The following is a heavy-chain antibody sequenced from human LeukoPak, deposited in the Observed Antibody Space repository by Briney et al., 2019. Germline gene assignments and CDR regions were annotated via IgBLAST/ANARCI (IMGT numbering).Heavy chain of an antibody. D-gene: IGHD5-12*01. CDR2: IYYRGST. Sequence: PETLSLTCTVSGGSVSSGSYYWSWIRQPPGKGLEWIGYIYYRGSTNYNPSLKSRVTISVDTSKNQFSLKLSSVTAADTAVYYCARGDIVATHFDYWGQGTLVTVSS. J-gene: IGHJ4*02. CDR3: ARGDIVATHFDY. V-gene: IGHV4-61*01. CDR1: GGSVSSGSYY.